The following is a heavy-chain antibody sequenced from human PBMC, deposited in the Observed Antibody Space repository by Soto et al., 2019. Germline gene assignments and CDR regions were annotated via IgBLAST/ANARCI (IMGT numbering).Heavy chain of an antibody. V-gene: IGHV3-7*01. J-gene: IGHJ6*02. CDR1: GFTFSSYW. CDR3: ARDRESSGYYEPLYYYYGMDV. D-gene: IGHD3-22*01. Sequence: GGSLRLSCAASGFTFSSYWMSWVRQAPGKGLEWAANIKQDGSEKYYVDSVKGRFTISRDNAKNSLYLQMNSLRAEDTAVYYCARDRESSGYYEPLYYYYGMDVWGQGTTVTVSS. CDR2: IKQDGSEK.